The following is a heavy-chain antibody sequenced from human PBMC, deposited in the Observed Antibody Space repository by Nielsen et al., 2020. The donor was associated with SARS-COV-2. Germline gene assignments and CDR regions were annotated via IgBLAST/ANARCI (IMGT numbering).Heavy chain of an antibody. CDR3: ANSRAYYDSSGYLFDY. CDR2: VNGDGGDT. Sequence: GGSLRLSCEVSGFTFDNNWMTWVRQAPGKGLEWVATVNGDGGDTYYADSVKGRFTIFRDNPKNSMYLQMGSLWAEDTAVYFCANSRAYYDSSGYLFDYWGQGSLVTVSS. J-gene: IGHJ4*02. V-gene: IGHV3-7*01. CDR1: GFTFDNNW. D-gene: IGHD3-22*01.